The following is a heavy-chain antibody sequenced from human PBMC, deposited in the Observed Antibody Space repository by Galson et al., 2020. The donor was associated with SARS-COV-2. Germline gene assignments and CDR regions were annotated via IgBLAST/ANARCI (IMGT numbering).Heavy chain of an antibody. J-gene: IGHJ3*02. CDR1: GGTFSSYA. Sequence: SVKVSCKASGGTFSSYAISWVRQAPGQGLEWMGGIIPILGIANYAQKFQGRVTITADKSTSTDYMELCSLRSEDTAVYYCARGIVVVTPLAVDIWGQGTMVTVSS. CDR3: ARGIVVVTPLAVDI. D-gene: IGHD2-21*02. V-gene: IGHV1-69*10. CDR2: IIPILGIA.